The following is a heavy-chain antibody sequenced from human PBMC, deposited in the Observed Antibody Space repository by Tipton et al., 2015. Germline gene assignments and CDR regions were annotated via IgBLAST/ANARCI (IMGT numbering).Heavy chain of an antibody. CDR2: ISHSGNT. J-gene: IGHJ4*02. D-gene: IGHD3-9*01. Sequence: TLSLTCAVSAYSISSDYYWGWIRQPPGKGLEWIGSISHSGNTYYNPSLKSRVTISADTSKNQFSLKLSSATAADTAVYYCACQDYDILTRDYQTVDYWGQGTLVTVSS. V-gene: IGHV4-38-2*01. CDR3: ACQDYDILTRDYQTVDY. CDR1: AYSISSDYY.